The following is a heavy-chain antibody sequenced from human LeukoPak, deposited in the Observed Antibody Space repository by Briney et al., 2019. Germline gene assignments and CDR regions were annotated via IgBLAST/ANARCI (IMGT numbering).Heavy chain of an antibody. J-gene: IGHJ4*02. Sequence: TGGSLRLSCAASGFTFSSYGMHWVRQAPGKGLEWVAFIRYDGSNKYYAGSVKGRFTISRDNSKNTLYLQMNSLRAEDTAVYYCAKGSGRYFDWLLSDYWGQGTLVTVSS. V-gene: IGHV3-30*02. D-gene: IGHD3-9*01. CDR1: GFTFSSYG. CDR2: IRYDGSNK. CDR3: AKGSGRYFDWLLSDY.